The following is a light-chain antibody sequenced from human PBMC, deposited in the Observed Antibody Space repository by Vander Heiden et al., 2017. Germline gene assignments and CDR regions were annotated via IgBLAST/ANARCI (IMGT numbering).Light chain of an antibody. CDR2: DAS. CDR1: QSISSW. Sequence: DIQMTQSPSTLSASVGDRVTITCRASQSISSWLAWYQQKPGKASKLLIYDASSLESGVPSRFSGSGSGTEFTLTISSLQPDDFATYYCQQDNSYPYTFGQGTKLEIK. V-gene: IGKV1-5*01. CDR3: QQDNSYPYT. J-gene: IGKJ2*01.